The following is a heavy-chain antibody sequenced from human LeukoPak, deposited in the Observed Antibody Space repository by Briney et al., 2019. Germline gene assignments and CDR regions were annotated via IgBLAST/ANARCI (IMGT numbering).Heavy chain of an antibody. V-gene: IGHV1-18*01. CDR2: ISGNNGST. CDR1: GYTFSSYG. CDR3: ARGRAAGTFWLDY. Sequence: GASVKVSCKASGYTFSSYGISWVRQAPGQGLEWMGWISGNNGSTNYAQKVQGRVTMTTDTSTSTAYMELRSLRSDDTAVYYCARGRAAGTFWLDYWGQGTLVTVSS. J-gene: IGHJ4*02. D-gene: IGHD6-13*01.